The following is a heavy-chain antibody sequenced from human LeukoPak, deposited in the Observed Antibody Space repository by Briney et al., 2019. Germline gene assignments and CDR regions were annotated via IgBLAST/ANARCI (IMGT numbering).Heavy chain of an antibody. Sequence: GGSLRLSCAASGFTFSSYAMHWVRQAPGKGLEWVAVIWYDGSNKYYADSVKGRFTISRDNSKNTLYLQMNSLRAEDTAVYYCARGATIPQIYYYYGMDVWGQGTTVTVSS. V-gene: IGHV3-33*08. J-gene: IGHJ6*02. CDR3: ARGATIPQIYYYYGMDV. CDR2: IWYDGSNK. D-gene: IGHD5-24*01. CDR1: GFTFSSYA.